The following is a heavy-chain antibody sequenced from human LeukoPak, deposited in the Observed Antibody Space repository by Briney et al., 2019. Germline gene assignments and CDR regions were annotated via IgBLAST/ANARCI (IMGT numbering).Heavy chain of an antibody. CDR1: GGTFSSYA. V-gene: IGHV1-69*13. CDR2: IIPIFGTA. J-gene: IGHJ4*02. CDR3: ARVAGSGWYEPFDY. Sequence: PVTVSCTASGGTFSSYAISWVRQAPGQGLEWMGGIIPIFGTANYAQKFQGRVTITADESTSTAYMELSSLRSEDTAVYYCARVAGSGWYEPFDYWGQGTLVTVSS. D-gene: IGHD6-19*01.